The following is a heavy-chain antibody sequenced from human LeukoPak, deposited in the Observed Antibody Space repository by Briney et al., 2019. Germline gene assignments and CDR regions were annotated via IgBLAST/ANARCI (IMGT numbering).Heavy chain of an antibody. CDR3: ARGLLLCFGQLSQPFHY. Sequence: QPGRSLRLSCAASGFTFNSYAMHWVRQAPGKGLEWVAVISYDGSNKYYADSVKGRFTISRDNPKNTLYLQLNSLRAEDTAVYYCARGLLLCFGQLSQPFHYWGQGTLVTVSS. J-gene: IGHJ4*02. D-gene: IGHD3-10*01. V-gene: IGHV3-30*04. CDR1: GFTFNSYA. CDR2: ISYDGSNK.